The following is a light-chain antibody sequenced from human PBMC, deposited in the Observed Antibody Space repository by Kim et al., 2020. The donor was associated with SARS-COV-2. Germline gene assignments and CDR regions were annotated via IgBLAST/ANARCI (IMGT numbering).Light chain of an antibody. Sequence: ASLGDSVTISWRASQPIRTWLAWYQQKPGKAPRLLIHSTSYLQNGVPSRFRGSGSETDFTLTISSLQPEDFATYYCQQASSFPHTFGGGTKVDIK. CDR3: QQASSFPHT. CDR1: QPIRTW. CDR2: STS. V-gene: IGKV1-12*01. J-gene: IGKJ4*01.